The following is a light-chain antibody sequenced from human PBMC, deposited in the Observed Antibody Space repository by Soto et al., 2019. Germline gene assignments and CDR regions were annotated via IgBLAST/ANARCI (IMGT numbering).Light chain of an antibody. CDR3: QQFNSDPFT. CDR2: AAS. Sequence: DIQLTQSPSFLSASVGDRVTITCRASQGISSDLAWYQQKPGRAPKLLIYAASSLQSGVPSTFSGSGFGTEFTLTISSLQPEDFAIYYCQQFNSDPFTFGPGTKVDIK. V-gene: IGKV1-9*01. J-gene: IGKJ3*01. CDR1: QGISSD.